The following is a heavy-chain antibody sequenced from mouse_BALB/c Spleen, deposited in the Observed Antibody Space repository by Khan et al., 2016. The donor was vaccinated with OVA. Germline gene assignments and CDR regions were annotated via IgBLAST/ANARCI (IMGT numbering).Heavy chain of an antibody. D-gene: IGHD2-1*01. CDR1: GYTFTSYY. Sequence: VQLQQSGAELVKPGASVKLSCKASGYTFTSYYMYWVKQRPGQGLEWIGGINPSNGGTNFNEKFKSKATLTVDKSSSTAYMQLSSLPSEDSAVYYCTRGGAWATISAWFAYWGQGTLVTVSA. CDR3: TRGGAWATISAWFAY. V-gene: IGHV1S81*02. CDR2: INPSNGGT. J-gene: IGHJ3*01.